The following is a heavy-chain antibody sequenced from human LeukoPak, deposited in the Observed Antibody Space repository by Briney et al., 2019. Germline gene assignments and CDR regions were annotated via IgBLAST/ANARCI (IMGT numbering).Heavy chain of an antibody. CDR1: GFSLRNFW. D-gene: IGHD7-27*01. V-gene: IGHV3-7*01. CDR3: ARVWDYRDY. J-gene: IGHJ4*02. CDR2: IREDGSEK. Sequence: PGGSLRLSCAASGFSLRNFWMSWVRQAPGKGLEWVANIREDGSEKYYVDSVKGRFTISRDNAKNSLYLQVNSLRAEDTAVYYCARVWDYRDYWGQGTLVTVSS.